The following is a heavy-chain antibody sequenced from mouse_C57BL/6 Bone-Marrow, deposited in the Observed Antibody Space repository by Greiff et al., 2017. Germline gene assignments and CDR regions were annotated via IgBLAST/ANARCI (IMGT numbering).Heavy chain of an antibody. CDR2: IHPNSGST. CDR1: GYTFTSYW. D-gene: IGHD2-3*01. J-gene: IGHJ2*01. Sequence: VQLQQPGAELVKPGASVKLSCKASGYTFTSYWMHWVKQRPGQGLEWIGMIHPNSGSTNYNEKFKSKDTLTVDKSSSTAYMQLSSLTSEDSAVYYCAMSWAYFDYWGQGTTLTVSS. CDR3: AMSWAYFDY. V-gene: IGHV1-64*01.